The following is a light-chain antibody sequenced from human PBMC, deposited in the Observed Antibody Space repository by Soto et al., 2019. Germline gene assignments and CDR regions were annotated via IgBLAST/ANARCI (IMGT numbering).Light chain of an antibody. CDR2: SNN. CDR3: ATWDDSLSGQV. Sequence: QSVLTQPPSASGTPGQRVTISCSGSRSNIGSNTVSWYQHLPGTAPKLLMYSNNKRPSGVPDRFSGSKSGTSASLAISGLQSEDEADYYCATWDDSLSGQVFGTGTKVTVL. J-gene: IGLJ1*01. V-gene: IGLV1-44*01. CDR1: RSNIGSNT.